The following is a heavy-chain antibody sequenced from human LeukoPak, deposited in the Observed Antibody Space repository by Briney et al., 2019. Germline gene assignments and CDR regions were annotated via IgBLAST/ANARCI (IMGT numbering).Heavy chain of an antibody. CDR2: ISNSGGST. V-gene: IGHV3-23*01. Sequence: GGSLRLSCAASRFTFSSYAMSWVRQAPGKGLEWVSAISNSGGSTYYADSVKGRFTISRDNSKNTLYLQMNSLRAEDTAIYYCARVLDYYFDYWGQGTLVTVSS. CDR3: ARVLDYYFDY. D-gene: IGHD2-2*03. CDR1: RFTFSSYA. J-gene: IGHJ4*02.